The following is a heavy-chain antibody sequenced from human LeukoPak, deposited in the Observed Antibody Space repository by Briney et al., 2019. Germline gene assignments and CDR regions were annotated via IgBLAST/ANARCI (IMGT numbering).Heavy chain of an antibody. CDR2: ISAYNGNT. V-gene: IGHV1-18*01. Sequence: ASVKVSCKASGYTFTSYGISWVRQAPGQGLEWMGWISAYNGNTNSAQKLQGRVTMTTDTSTSTAYMELRSLRSDDTAVYYCARDSYDILTGAHFDYWGQGTLVTVSS. D-gene: IGHD3-9*01. CDR3: ARDSYDILTGAHFDY. J-gene: IGHJ4*02. CDR1: GYTFTSYG.